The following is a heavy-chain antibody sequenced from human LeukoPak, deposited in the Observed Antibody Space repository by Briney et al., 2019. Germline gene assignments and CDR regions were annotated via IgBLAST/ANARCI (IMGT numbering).Heavy chain of an antibody. CDR2: IYSGGST. Sequence: GGSLRLSCAASGFTVSSNYMSWVRQAPGKGLEWVSVIYSGGSTYYADSVKGRFTISRDNSKNTLYLQMNSLRAEDTAVYYCARDRGNYYDSSGEVPPAYWGQGTLVTVSS. V-gene: IGHV3-66*01. D-gene: IGHD3-22*01. J-gene: IGHJ4*02. CDR3: ARDRGNYYDSSGEVPPAY. CDR1: GFTVSSNY.